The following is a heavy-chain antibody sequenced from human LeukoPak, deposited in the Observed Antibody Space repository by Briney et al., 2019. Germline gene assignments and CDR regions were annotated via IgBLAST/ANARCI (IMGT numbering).Heavy chain of an antibody. CDR3: ARESEGGTGTSCPDY. V-gene: IGHV3-74*01. D-gene: IGHD2-2*01. CDR1: EFTFSSYW. Sequence: GGSLRLSCTASEFTFSSYWMHWVRQPPGKGLVWVSRINGDGSSTSYADAVKGRFTISRDNAKSTLYLQVNSLRVEDTALYYCARESEGGTGTSCPDYWGQGTLVTVSS. J-gene: IGHJ4*02. CDR2: INGDGSST.